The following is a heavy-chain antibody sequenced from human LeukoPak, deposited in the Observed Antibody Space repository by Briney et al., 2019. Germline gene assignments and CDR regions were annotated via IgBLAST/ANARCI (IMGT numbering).Heavy chain of an antibody. Sequence: GGSLRLSCAASGFTFNTYWIGWVRQAPGKGLEWLGNIKEDGSETYYVDFLKGRITISRDKDKNSLSVQMNSLRVEDTAVYCCARDRGWLTSDYWGQGTLVTVSS. J-gene: IGHJ4*02. CDR1: GFTFNTYW. CDR2: IKEDGSET. V-gene: IGHV3-7*03. D-gene: IGHD3-10*01. CDR3: ARDRGWLTSDY.